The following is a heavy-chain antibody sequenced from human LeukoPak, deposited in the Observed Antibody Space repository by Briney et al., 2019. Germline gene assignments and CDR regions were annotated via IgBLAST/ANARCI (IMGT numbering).Heavy chain of an antibody. CDR2: INHSVST. V-gene: IGHV4-34*01. Sequence: SETLSLTCAVYGGSFSVYYWSCIPQPPGKGLEWIGEINHSVSTNYNPSLKSRVTISVDTSKNQFSLKLSSVTAADTAVYYCASGNYFDYWGQGTLVTVSS. CDR3: ASGNYFDY. CDR1: GGSFSVYY. J-gene: IGHJ4*02.